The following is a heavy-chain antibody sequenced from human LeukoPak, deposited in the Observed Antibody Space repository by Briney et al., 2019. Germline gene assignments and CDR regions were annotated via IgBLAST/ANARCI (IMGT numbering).Heavy chain of an antibody. D-gene: IGHD6-19*01. V-gene: IGHV1-2*06. J-gene: IGHJ4*02. CDR1: GYTFTGYY. Sequence: GASVKVSCKASGYTFTGYYMHWVRQAPGQGLELMGRINPNSGGTNYAQKYQGRVTMTRDTSTSTAYMELSRLRSDDTAVYYCASGLAVAGFGLFDYWGQGTLVTVSS. CDR3: ASGLAVAGFGLFDY. CDR2: INPNSGGT.